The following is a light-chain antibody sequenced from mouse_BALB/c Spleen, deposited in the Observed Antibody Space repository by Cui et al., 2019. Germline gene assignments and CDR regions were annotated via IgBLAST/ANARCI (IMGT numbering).Light chain of an antibody. V-gene: IGKV4-57*01. CDR1: SSVSY. CDR3: QQRSSYGKFT. Sequence: QIVLTQSPAIMSASPGEKVTITCSASSSVSYMHWFQQKPGTSPKLWIYSTSNLASGVPARFSGSGSGTSYSLTISRMEAEDAATYYCQQRSSYGKFTFGSGTKLEIK. CDR2: STS. J-gene: IGKJ4*01.